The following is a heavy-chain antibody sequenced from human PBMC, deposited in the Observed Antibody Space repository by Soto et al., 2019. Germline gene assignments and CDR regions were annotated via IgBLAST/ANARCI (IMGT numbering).Heavy chain of an antibody. CDR3: ARDGGGGSSYGYRYFDS. D-gene: IGHD3-16*01. Sequence: SETLSLTCAVSGGSISSSNWWSWVRQSPGKGLEWIGEIYHSGSTNYNPSLKSRVTISVDKSKSQISLSLNSVTAADTAVYYCARDGGGGSSYGYRYFDSWGQGTLVTVS. CDR2: IYHSGST. CDR1: GGSISSSNW. V-gene: IGHV4-4*02. J-gene: IGHJ4*02.